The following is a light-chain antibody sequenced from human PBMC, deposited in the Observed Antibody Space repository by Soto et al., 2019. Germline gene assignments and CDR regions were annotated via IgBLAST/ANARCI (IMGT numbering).Light chain of an antibody. CDR1: QGIGNY. V-gene: IGKV1-27*01. J-gene: IGKJ2*01. Sequence: DIQMTQSPSSLSASVGDRVTITCRASQGIGNYLAWYQQKPGKVPKLLIYGASTLQSGVPSRFSGSGSGTDFTLTISSKQTEDFATYYCQKYNSAPRTFGHGTKLEIK. CDR2: GAS. CDR3: QKYNSAPRT.